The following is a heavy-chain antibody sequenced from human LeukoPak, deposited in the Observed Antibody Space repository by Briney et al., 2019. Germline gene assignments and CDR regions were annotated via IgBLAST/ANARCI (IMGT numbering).Heavy chain of an antibody. D-gene: IGHD6-13*01. Sequence: SETLSLTCTVSGGSISSYYWSWIRQPPGKGLEWIGYIYYSGSTNYDPSLKSRVTISVDTSKNQFSLKLSSVTAADTAVYYCARHEQLVLDYWGQGTLVTVSS. J-gene: IGHJ4*02. CDR1: GGSISSYY. CDR3: ARHEQLVLDY. CDR2: IYYSGST. V-gene: IGHV4-59*08.